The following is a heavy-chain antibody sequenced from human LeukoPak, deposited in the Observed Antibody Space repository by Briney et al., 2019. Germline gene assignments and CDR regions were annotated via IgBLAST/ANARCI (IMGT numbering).Heavy chain of an antibody. J-gene: IGHJ6*02. CDR3: AAGTVYYYYYGMDV. D-gene: IGHD6-13*01. Sequence: SETLSLTCTVSGGSISSSSYYWGWIRQPPGKGLEWIGSIYYSGSTYYNPSLKSRVTISVDTSKNQFSLKLSSVTAADTAVYYCAAGTVYYYYYGMDVWAKGPRSPSP. CDR1: GGSISSSSYY. CDR2: IYYSGST. V-gene: IGHV4-39*01.